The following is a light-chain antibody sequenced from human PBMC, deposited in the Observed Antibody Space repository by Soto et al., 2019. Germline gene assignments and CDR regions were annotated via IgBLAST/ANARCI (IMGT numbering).Light chain of an antibody. V-gene: IGLV2-14*01. CDR2: EVT. CDR3: SSYTTNNAHV. J-gene: IGLJ1*01. CDR1: SSDIGAYDY. Sequence: QSALTQPASVSGSPGQSITISCSGSSSDIGAYDYVSWYQQHPGKAPKLLIYEVTSRPSGVSHRFSGSKSGSTASLTISGLQAEDEADYFCSSYTTNNAHVFGGGTKVTVL.